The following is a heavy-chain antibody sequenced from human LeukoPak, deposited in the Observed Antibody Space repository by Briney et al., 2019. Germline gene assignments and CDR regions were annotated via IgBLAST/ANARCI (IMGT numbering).Heavy chain of an antibody. D-gene: IGHD3-10*02. CDR3: ARGFYFVGRQPAYAFDF. V-gene: IGHV3-53*01. CDR2: LYTGGNT. Sequence: PVGSRRLSCAASGFSVNSNYMTWVRQAPGKGLEWVSVLYTGGNTYYAESLQGRFSISRDYSRNTLYLQMNSLRAEDTAVYYCARGFYFVGRQPAYAFDFWGLGTLVTVSS. J-gene: IGHJ4*02. CDR1: GFSVNSNY.